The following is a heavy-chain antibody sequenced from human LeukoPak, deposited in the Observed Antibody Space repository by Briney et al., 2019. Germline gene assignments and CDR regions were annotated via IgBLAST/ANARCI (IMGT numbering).Heavy chain of an antibody. Sequence: GGSLRLSCAASGFTFSSYEMNWVRQAPGKGLEWVSYISSSGSTIYYADSVKGRFTISRDNAKNSLYLQMNSLRAEDTAVYYCVRLMEMAATPYYYYYMDVWGKGTTVTVSS. CDR2: ISSSGSTI. CDR3: VRLMEMAATPYYYYYMDV. CDR1: GFTFSSYE. D-gene: IGHD5-24*01. V-gene: IGHV3-48*03. J-gene: IGHJ6*03.